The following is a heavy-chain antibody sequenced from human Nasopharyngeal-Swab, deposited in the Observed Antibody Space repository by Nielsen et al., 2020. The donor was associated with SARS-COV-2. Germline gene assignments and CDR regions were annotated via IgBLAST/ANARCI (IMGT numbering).Heavy chain of an antibody. D-gene: IGHD1-26*01. Sequence: WIRQCPWTGLEWIGEINHSGSTNYNPSLKSRVTISVDTSKNQFSLKLSSVTAADTAVYYCARVSWEGSYYYYYMDVWGKGTTVTVSS. CDR3: ARVSWEGSYYYYYMDV. V-gene: IGHV4-34*01. CDR2: INHSGST. J-gene: IGHJ6*03.